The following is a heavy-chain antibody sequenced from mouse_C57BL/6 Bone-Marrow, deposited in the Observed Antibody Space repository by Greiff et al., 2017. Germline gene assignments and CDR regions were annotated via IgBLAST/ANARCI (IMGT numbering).Heavy chain of an antibody. CDR3: ARKGSLGYAMDY. Sequence: VKLMESGAELVKPGASVKISCKASGYAFSSYWMNWAKQRPGKGLEWIGQIYPGDGDTNYNGKFKGKATLTADKSSSTAYMQLSSLTSEDSAVYFCARKGSLGYAMDYWGQGTSVTVSS. V-gene: IGHV1-80*01. D-gene: IGHD3-3*01. CDR1: GYAFSSYW. J-gene: IGHJ4*01. CDR2: IYPGDGDT.